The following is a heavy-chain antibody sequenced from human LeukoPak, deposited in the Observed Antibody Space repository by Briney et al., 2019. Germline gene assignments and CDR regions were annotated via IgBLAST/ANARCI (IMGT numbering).Heavy chain of an antibody. CDR2: INPSGGST. D-gene: IGHD3-10*01. J-gene: IGHJ6*02. Sequence: ASVKVSCKASGYTFTSYYMHWVRQAPGQGLEWMGIINPSGGSTSYAQKFQERVTITRDMSTSTAYMELSSLRSEDTAVYYCAADSRWFGELLYPYGMDVWGQGTTVTVSS. CDR1: GYTFTSYY. CDR3: AADSRWFGELLYPYGMDV. V-gene: IGHV1-46*01.